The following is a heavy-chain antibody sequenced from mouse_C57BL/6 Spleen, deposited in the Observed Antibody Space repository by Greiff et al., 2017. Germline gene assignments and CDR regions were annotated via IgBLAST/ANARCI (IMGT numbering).Heavy chain of an antibody. V-gene: IGHV3-6*01. CDR2: ISYDGSN. J-gene: IGHJ2*01. Sequence: DSGPGLVKPSQSLSLTCSVTGYSITSGYYWNWIRQFPGNKLEWMGYISYDGSNNYNPSLKNRISITRDTSKNQFFLKLNSVTTEDTATYYCARDVYFDYWGQGTTLTVSS. CDR1: GYSITSGYY. CDR3: ARDVYFDY.